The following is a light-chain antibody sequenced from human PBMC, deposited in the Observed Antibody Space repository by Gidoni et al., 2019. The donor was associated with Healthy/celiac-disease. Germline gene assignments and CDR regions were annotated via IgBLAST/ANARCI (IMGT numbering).Light chain of an antibody. CDR1: QSLLHSNGYNY. J-gene: IGKJ1*01. Sequence: DLLMTQSPLSLPVTPGAPASISCRSSQSLLHSNGYNYLDWYLQKPGQSPQLLIYLGSNRASGVNDRFSGSGSGTDCTMKIRRVEAEDVGVYYCMQARQTPATFGQGTKVEIK. CDR3: MQARQTPAT. V-gene: IGKV2-28*01. CDR2: LGS.